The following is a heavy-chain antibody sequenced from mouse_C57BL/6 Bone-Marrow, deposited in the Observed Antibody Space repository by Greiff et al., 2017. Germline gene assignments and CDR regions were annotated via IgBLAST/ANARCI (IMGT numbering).Heavy chain of an antibody. CDR2: IDPENGDT. CDR3: ASERYLLSYFGY. J-gene: IGHJ2*01. V-gene: IGHV14-4*01. CDR1: GFNIKDDY. Sequence: EVQVVESGAELVRPGASVKLSCTASGFNIKDDYMHWVKQRPEQGLEWIGWIDPENGDTEYASKFQGKATITADTSSNTAYLQVDSLTSGDTAVYYCASERYLLSYFGYWGQGTTLTVSS. D-gene: IGHD2-1*01.